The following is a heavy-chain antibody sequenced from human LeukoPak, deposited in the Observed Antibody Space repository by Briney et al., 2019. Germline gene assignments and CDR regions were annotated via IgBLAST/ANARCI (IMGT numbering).Heavy chain of an antibody. CDR3: ARPYDSSGYRPTHDAFDI. J-gene: IGHJ3*02. CDR1: GFTFSRHG. Sequence: GGSLRLSCVASGFTFSRHGMNWVRQAPGKGLEWVSGISPSGDIKYYVDSVKGRFTVSRANSKNTLYLQINSLRDEDTAVYYCARPYDSSGYRPTHDAFDIWGQGTMVTVSS. V-gene: IGHV3-23*01. D-gene: IGHD3-22*01. CDR2: ISPSGDIK.